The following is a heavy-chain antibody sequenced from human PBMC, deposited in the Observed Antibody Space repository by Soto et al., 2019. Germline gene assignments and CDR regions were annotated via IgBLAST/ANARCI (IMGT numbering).Heavy chain of an antibody. CDR2: IYYSGST. J-gene: IGHJ6*02. Sequence: SETLSLTCTVSGGSISSSSYYWGWIRQPPGKGLEWIGSIYYSGSTNYNPSLKSRVTISVDTSKNQFSLKLSSVTAADTAVYYCAREGYYDFWSGYYPHYYYYGMDVWGQGTTVTVSS. CDR1: GGSISSSSYY. D-gene: IGHD3-3*01. V-gene: IGHV4-39*07. CDR3: AREGYYDFWSGYYPHYYYYGMDV.